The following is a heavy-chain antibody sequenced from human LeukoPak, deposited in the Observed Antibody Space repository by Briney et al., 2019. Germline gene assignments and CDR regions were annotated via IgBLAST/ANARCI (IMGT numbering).Heavy chain of an antibody. CDR1: GGTFSSYA. Sequence: SVKVSCKASGGTFSSYAISWVRQAPGQGLEWMGGIIPIFGTANYAQKFQGRVTITADESTSTAYMELSSLRSEDTAVYYCARELYSSSLGHYYYMDVGGKGTTVTVSS. V-gene: IGHV1-69*13. CDR3: ARELYSSSLGHYYYMDV. CDR2: IIPIFGTA. J-gene: IGHJ6*03. D-gene: IGHD6-13*01.